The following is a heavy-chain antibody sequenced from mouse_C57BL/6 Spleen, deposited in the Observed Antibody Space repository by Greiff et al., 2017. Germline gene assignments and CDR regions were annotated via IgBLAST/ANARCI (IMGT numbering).Heavy chain of an antibody. D-gene: IGHD1-1*01. J-gene: IGHJ2*01. V-gene: IGHV3-6*01. CDR2: ISYDGSN. CDR3: ARGILLLRSFDY. CDR1: GYSITSGYY. Sequence: EVQRVESGPGLVKPSQSLSLTCSVTGYSITSGYYWNWIRQFPGNKLEWMGYISYDGSNNYNPSLKNRISITRDTSKNQFFLKLNSVTTEDTATYYCARGILLLRSFDYWGQGTTLTVSS.